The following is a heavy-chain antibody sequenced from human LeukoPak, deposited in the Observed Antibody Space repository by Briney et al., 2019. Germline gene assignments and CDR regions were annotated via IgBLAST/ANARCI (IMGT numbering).Heavy chain of an antibody. CDR3: ARGRLGATY. V-gene: IGHV4-59*01. J-gene: IGHJ4*02. D-gene: IGHD1-26*01. Sequence: PSETLSLTCTVSGGSISGSYWSWIRQPPGKGLGWIGYIHHSGTTNYSPSLKSRVTISVDMSKNQFFLNLTSVTAADTAVYYCARGRLGATYWGQGTLVTVSS. CDR2: IHHSGTT. CDR1: GGSISGSY.